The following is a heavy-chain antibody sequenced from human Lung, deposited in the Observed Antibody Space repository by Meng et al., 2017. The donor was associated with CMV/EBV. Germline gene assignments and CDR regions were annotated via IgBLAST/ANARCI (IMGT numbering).Heavy chain of an antibody. CDR2: ISISSRYI. CDR1: GFRLSDHS. V-gene: IGHV3-21*01. CDR3: GRLTTPYGPIDN. D-gene: IGHD4-17*01. J-gene: IGHJ4*02. Sequence: SCAATGFRLSDHSMTWVRQAPGKGLEWVSSISISSRYINYADSLQGRFTISRDNAKNSLYLQMNSLRVEDTAVYYCGRLTTPYGPIDNCGQGTPVTVSS.